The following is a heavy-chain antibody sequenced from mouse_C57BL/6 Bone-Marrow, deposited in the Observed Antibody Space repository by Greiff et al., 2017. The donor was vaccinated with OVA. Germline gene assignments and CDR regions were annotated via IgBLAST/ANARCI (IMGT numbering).Heavy chain of an antibody. CDR2: FHPSDSDT. J-gene: IGHJ1*03. CDR1: GYTFTSYW. Sequence: QVQLQQPGAELVKPGASVKVSCKASGYTFTSYWMHWVKQRPGQGLEWIGRFHPSDSDTNYNQKFKGKATLTVDKSSSTAYMQLSSLTSEDSAVYYGAIDGTSGFWYFDVWGTGTTVTVSS. V-gene: IGHV1-74*01. CDR3: AIDGTSGFWYFDV. D-gene: IGHD4-1*01.